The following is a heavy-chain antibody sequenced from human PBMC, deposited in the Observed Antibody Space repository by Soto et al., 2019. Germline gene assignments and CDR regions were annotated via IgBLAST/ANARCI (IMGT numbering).Heavy chain of an antibody. CDR3: AKVGWLVPYFDY. D-gene: IGHD6-19*01. J-gene: IGHJ4*02. V-gene: IGHV3-23*01. Sequence: LRLSCAASGFTFSSYAMSWVRQAPGKGLEWVSAISGSGGSTYYADSVKGRFTISRDNSKNTLYLQMNSLRAEDTAVYYCAKVGWLVPYFDYRGQGTLVTVSS. CDR1: GFTFSSYA. CDR2: ISGSGGST.